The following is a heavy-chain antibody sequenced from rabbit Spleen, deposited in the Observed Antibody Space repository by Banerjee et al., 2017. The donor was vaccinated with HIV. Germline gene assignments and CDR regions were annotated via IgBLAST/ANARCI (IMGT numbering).Heavy chain of an antibody. J-gene: IGHJ6*01. V-gene: IGHV1S45*01. CDR3: ASDSGCSCSSYGRDL. D-gene: IGHD8-1*01. CDR1: GFSFSGSYW. Sequence: QEQLEESGGDLVKPEGSLTLTCTASGFSFSGSYWICWVRQAPGKGLEWIGCIYTGRGRFTYFACWAKGRFTITKSSSTSVPLQMSSLTAADTATYSCASDSGCSCSSYGRDLCGTGSLVTV. CDR2: IYTGRGRFT.